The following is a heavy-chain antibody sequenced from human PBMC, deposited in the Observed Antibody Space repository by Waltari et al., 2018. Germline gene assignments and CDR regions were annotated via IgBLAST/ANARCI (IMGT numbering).Heavy chain of an antibody. V-gene: IGHV3-9*01. D-gene: IGHD1-26*01. CDR1: GFTFADYA. CDR3: AKSSYGRFGVDY. J-gene: IGHJ4*02. CDR2: ISWNSCSI. Sequence: EVQLVESGGGLVQPGRSLRLSCAASGFTFADYAMHWVRQAPGKGLEWVSGISWNSCSIGYADSVKGRFTISRDNAKNSLYLQMNSLRAEDTALYFCAKSSYGRFGVDYWGQGTLVTVSS.